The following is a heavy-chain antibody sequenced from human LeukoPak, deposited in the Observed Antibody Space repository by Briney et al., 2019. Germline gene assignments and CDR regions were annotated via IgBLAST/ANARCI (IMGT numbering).Heavy chain of an antibody. D-gene: IGHD6-19*01. CDR1: GFTFSTYA. Sequence: GGSLRLSCAASGFTFSTYAMSWVRQAPGKGLEWVSVISGSDGRTNYADSVRGRFTISRDNSKNTLYLQMNSLRGEDTAVYYCAAPIRNNSGWYVFDYWGQGTLVTVSS. CDR2: ISGSDGRT. J-gene: IGHJ4*02. V-gene: IGHV3-23*01. CDR3: AAPIRNNSGWYVFDY.